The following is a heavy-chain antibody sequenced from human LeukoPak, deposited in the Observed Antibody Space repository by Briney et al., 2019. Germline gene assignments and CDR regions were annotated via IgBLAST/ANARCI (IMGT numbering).Heavy chain of an antibody. J-gene: IGHJ6*03. V-gene: IGHV4-4*09. CDR3: ARASYYDPPRAYYYYMDV. Sequence: SETLSLTCTVSGGSISSYYWSWIRQPPGKGLEWIGYIYTSGSTNYNPSLKSRVTISVDTSKNQFSLKLSSVTAADTAVYYCARASYYDPPRAYYYYMDVWGKGTTVTVSS. CDR1: GGSISSYY. CDR2: IYTSGST. D-gene: IGHD3-3*01.